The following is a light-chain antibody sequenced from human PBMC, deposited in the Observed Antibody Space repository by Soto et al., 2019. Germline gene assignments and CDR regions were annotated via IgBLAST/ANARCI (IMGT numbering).Light chain of an antibody. Sequence: QAVVTQEPSFSVSPGGTVTLTCGLTSGSVSTTYYPSWYQLTPGQAPRTLIYSTNIRSSGVPDRFSGSILGNKAALTITGAQADDGSDYHCMLYMGGGLVVFGGGTKVTVL. V-gene: IGLV8-61*01. CDR2: STN. CDR1: SGSVSTTYY. CDR3: MLYMGGGLVV. J-gene: IGLJ2*01.